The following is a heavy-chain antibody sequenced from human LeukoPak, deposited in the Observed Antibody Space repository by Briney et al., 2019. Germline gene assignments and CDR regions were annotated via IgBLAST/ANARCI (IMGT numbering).Heavy chain of an antibody. D-gene: IGHD2-2*02. CDR1: GFTLSSYW. CDR3: AKEGVHPILTYDS. Sequence: GGSLRLSCAASGFTLSSYWMNWLRQAPGKGREWVANVKQDGSEKYYVDSVKGRFTISRDNVKNSLYLQMNSLRAEDTAVYYCAKEGVHPILTYDSWGQGALVTVSS. CDR2: VKQDGSEK. J-gene: IGHJ5*01. V-gene: IGHV3-7*01.